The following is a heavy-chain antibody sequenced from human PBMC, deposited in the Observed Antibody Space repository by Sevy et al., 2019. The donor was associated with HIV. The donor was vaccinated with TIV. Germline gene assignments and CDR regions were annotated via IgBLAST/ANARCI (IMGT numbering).Heavy chain of an antibody. CDR2: INPNSGGT. CDR1: GYTFTGYY. Sequence: ASVKVSCKASGYTFTGYYMHWVRQAPGQGLEWMGWINPNSGGTNYAQKFQGRVTMTRDTYISTAYMELSRLRSDDTAVYYCARAYCSGGSCYSVRFDPWGQGTLVTVSS. V-gene: IGHV1-2*02. J-gene: IGHJ5*02. CDR3: ARAYCSGGSCYSVRFDP. D-gene: IGHD2-15*01.